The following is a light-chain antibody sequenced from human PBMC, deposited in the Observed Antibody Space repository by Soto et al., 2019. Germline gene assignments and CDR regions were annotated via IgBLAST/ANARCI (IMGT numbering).Light chain of an antibody. J-gene: IGKJ1*01. CDR1: QSVLYSSNNKNY. Sequence: IVMTQSPDSLAVSLGERATINCKSSQSVLYSSNNKNYLAWYQQKPGQPPKLLIYWASTRESGVPDRFSGSGSGTDFTLTISSLQAEDVAVYYCQQCNSTPWTFGQGTKVEIK. CDR2: WAS. V-gene: IGKV4-1*01. CDR3: QQCNSTPWT.